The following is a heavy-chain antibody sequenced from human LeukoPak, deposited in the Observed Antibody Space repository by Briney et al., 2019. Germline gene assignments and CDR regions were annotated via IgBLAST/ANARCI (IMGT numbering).Heavy chain of an antibody. D-gene: IGHD2-8*01. CDR3: ARSMGYYFDY. CDR2: INHSGST. CDR1: GGSFSGHY. V-gene: IGHV4-34*01. J-gene: IGHJ4*02. Sequence: SSETLSLTCAGYGGSFSGHYWSWIRQPPGKGLEGSGEINHSGSTNYNPSLKSRVTISVDTANNQFSLKLSSVPAADTAVYYCARSMGYYFDYWGQGTLVTVSS.